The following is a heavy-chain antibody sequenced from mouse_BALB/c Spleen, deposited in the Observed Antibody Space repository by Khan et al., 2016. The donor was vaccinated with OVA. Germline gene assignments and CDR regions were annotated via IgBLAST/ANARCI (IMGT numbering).Heavy chain of an antibody. V-gene: IGHV2-6-7*01. CDR1: GFSLTGYG. D-gene: IGHD2-1*01. J-gene: IGHJ4*01. CDR2: IWGDGTT. CDR3: ARAYYGNYGEAMDY. Sequence: VQLQESGPGLVAPSQSLSITCTVSGFSLTGYGVTWVRQPPGKGLEWLGMIWGDGTTDYNSALKSRLSINKDNSKSQVFLKMHSLQTDDTARYYCARAYYGNYGEAMDYGGQGTSVTVSS.